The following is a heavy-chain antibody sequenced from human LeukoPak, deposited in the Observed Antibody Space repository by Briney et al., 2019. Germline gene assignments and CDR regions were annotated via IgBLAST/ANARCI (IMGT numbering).Heavy chain of an antibody. CDR3: ARYYDFWSGRPGRIIDP. CDR2: IYYSGST. Sequence: SETLSLTCTVSGGSISSGDYYWSWIRQPPGKGLEWIGYIYYSGSTYYNPSPKSRVTISVDTSKNQFSLKLSSVTAADTAVYYCARYYDFWSGRPGRIIDPWGQGTLVTVST. D-gene: IGHD3-3*01. CDR1: GGSISSGDYY. V-gene: IGHV4-30-4*08. J-gene: IGHJ5*02.